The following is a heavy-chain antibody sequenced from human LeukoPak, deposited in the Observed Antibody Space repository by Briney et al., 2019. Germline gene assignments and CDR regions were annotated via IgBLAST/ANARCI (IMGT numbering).Heavy chain of an antibody. V-gene: IGHV3-23*01. Sequence: GGSLRLSCAASGFTFSSYAMSGVRQAPGKGLEWVSAISGSGGSTYYADSVKGRFTISRDNSKNTLYLQMNSLRAEDTAVYYCAKDTQLELRPNWFDPWGQGTLVTVSS. CDR3: AKDTQLELRPNWFDP. CDR1: GFTFSSYA. J-gene: IGHJ5*02. D-gene: IGHD1-7*01. CDR2: ISGSGGST.